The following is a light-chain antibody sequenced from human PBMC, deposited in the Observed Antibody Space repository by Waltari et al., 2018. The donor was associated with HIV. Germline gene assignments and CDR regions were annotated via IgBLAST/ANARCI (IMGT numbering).Light chain of an antibody. CDR2: GAS. J-gene: IGKJ2*01. V-gene: IGKV3-15*01. CDR1: QSVSSN. CDR3: QQYNNWPRT. Sequence: EVVMTQSPATLSVSPGERATLSCRASQSVSSNLAWYQQKSGQAPRLLIYGASTRATGIPARFSGSGSGTEFTLTISSLQSEDFAVYYCQQYNNWPRTFGQGTKLEIK.